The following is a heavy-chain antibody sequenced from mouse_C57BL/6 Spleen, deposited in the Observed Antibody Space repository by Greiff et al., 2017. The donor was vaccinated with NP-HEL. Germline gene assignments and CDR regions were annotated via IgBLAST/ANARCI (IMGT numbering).Heavy chain of an antibody. CDR1: GYTFTDYY. CDR3: ARWALTGSSWFAY. Sequence: VQLQQSGPVLVKPGASVQMSCKASGYTFTDYYMNWVKQSHGKSLEWIGVINPYNGGTSYHQKFQGTATLTVDTSSSTAYMELNSLTSEDSAVYYCARWALTGSSWFAYWGQGTLVTVSA. CDR2: INPYNGGT. V-gene: IGHV1-19*01. J-gene: IGHJ3*01. D-gene: IGHD4-1*01.